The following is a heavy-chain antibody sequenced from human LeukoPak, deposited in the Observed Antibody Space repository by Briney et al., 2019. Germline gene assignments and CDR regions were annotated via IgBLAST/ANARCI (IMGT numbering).Heavy chain of an antibody. Sequence: GGSLRLSCAASGFTFSGFGMHWVRQVPDKGLAWVAFIQYDGSNKYYADSVKGRFTISRDNSKNTLYLQMNSLRPEDTAVYYCVGLNYISGSCRNYWGQGTLVTVSS. CDR2: IQYDGSNK. CDR1: GFTFSGFG. J-gene: IGHJ4*02. CDR3: VGLNYISGSCRNY. V-gene: IGHV3-30*02. D-gene: IGHD3-10*01.